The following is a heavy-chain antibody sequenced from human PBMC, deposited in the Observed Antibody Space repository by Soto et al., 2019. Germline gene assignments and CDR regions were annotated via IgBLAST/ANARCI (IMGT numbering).Heavy chain of an antibody. J-gene: IGHJ4*02. CDR2: ISPSGTT. V-gene: IGHV4-34*01. CDR1: GGSFSNNY. Sequence: LSLTCAVYGGSFSNNYWTWFRQPPGKGLEWIGEISPSGTTKYIPSLKSRGTISVDTSRKQFFLKVTSVSAADTAVFYCATSLWFGTQPEIWGPGTLVTVSS. D-gene: IGHD3-10*01. CDR3: ATSLWFGTQPEI.